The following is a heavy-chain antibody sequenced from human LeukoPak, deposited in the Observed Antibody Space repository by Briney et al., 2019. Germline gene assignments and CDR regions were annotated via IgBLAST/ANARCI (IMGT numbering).Heavy chain of an antibody. Sequence: ASVKVSCKASGYTSTSYYMHWVRQAPGQGLEWMGIINPSGGSTSYAQKFQGRVTMTRDTSTSTVYMELSSLRSEDTAVYYCARDRIYYDFWSGYPQGLDAFDIWGQGTMVTVSS. J-gene: IGHJ3*02. V-gene: IGHV1-46*01. CDR3: ARDRIYYDFWSGYPQGLDAFDI. D-gene: IGHD3-3*01. CDR1: GYTSTSYY. CDR2: INPSGGST.